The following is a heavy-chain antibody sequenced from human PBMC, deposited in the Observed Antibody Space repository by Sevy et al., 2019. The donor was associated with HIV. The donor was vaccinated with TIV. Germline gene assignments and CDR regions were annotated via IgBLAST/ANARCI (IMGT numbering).Heavy chain of an antibody. V-gene: IGHV4-39*01. J-gene: IGHJ6*02. CDR2: IYYTGST. Sequence: SETLSLTCIVSGGSISRDSYYWGWIRQPPGKGLEWIGSIYYTGSTYYNPSLKSRVTISSATSKNQFSLRLSSVTAADTALYFCARPSSLYYYYAMDVWGQGTTVTVSS. CDR1: GGSISRDSYY. D-gene: IGHD3-10*01. CDR3: ARPSSLYYYYAMDV.